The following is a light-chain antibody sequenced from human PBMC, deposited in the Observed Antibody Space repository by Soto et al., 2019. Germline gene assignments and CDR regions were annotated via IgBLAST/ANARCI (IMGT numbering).Light chain of an antibody. CDR2: GAS. V-gene: IGKV1-33*01. CDR3: QQYDSLPT. CDR1: HDITNY. Sequence: DIQVTQSPSSLSASVGDRVTITCQASHDITNYLNWYQQKPGKGPRLLIYGASNLETGVPSRFSGSGLGTDFSFTISSLQPEDFATYYCQQYDSLPTFGGGTKVDIK. J-gene: IGKJ4*01.